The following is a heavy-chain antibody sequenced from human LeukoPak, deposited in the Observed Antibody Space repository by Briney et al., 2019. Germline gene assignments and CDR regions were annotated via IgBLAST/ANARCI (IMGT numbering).Heavy chain of an antibody. D-gene: IGHD1-14*01. CDR1: GFSFSNYA. Sequence: PGGSLRLSCAASGFSFSNYAMHWVRQPPGKGLEWVSAISGSGGSTYYADSVKGRFTISRDNSKNTLYLQMNSLRAEDTAVYYCAGTKAAFDIWGQGTMVTVSS. CDR3: AGTKAAFDI. CDR2: ISGSGGST. J-gene: IGHJ3*02. V-gene: IGHV3-23*01.